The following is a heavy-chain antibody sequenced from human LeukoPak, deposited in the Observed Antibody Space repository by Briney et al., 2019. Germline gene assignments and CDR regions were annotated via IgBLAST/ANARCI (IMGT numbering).Heavy chain of an antibody. CDR1: GFTFGDYA. V-gene: IGHV3-49*04. CDR3: TRVYGSGWYRALYYYGMGV. CDR2: IRSKAYGGTT. D-gene: IGHD6-19*01. J-gene: IGHJ6*02. Sequence: HPGRSLRLSCTASGFTFGDYAMSWVRQAPGKALEWVGFIRSKAYGGTTEYAASVKGRFTISRDDSKSIAYLQMNSLKTEDTAMYYCTRVYGSGWYRALYYYGMGVWGQGTTVTVCS.